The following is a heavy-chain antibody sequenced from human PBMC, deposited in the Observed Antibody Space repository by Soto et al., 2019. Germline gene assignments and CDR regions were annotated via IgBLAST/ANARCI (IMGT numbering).Heavy chain of an antibody. D-gene: IGHD6-6*01. Sequence: SETLSLTCTVSGGSISSYYWSWIRQPPGKGLEWIGYIYYSGSTNYNPSLKSRVTISVDTSKNQFSLKLSSVTAADTAVYYCARVGESIAAFDYWGQGTLVTVSS. CDR3: ARVGESIAAFDY. CDR2: IYYSGST. CDR1: GGSISSYY. J-gene: IGHJ4*02. V-gene: IGHV4-59*01.